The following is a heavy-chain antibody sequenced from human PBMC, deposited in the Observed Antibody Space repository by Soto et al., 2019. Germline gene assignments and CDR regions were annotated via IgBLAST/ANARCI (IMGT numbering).Heavy chain of an antibody. D-gene: IGHD3-9*01. CDR1: GGTFSSYA. V-gene: IGHV1-69*13. Sequence: ASVKVSCKASGGTFSSYAISWVRQAPGQGLEWMGGIIPIFGTANYAQKFQGRVTITADESTSTAYMELSSLRSEDTAVYYCTGILTNEFDYWGQGTLVTVSS. J-gene: IGHJ4*02. CDR3: TGILTNEFDY. CDR2: IIPIFGTA.